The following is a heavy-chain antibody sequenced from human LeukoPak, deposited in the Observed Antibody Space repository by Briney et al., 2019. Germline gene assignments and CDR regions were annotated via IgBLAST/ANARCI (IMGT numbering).Heavy chain of an antibody. J-gene: IGHJ6*03. D-gene: IGHD6-13*01. CDR1: GYSFTSYG. V-gene: IGHV1-18*01. CDR3: ARVIVAAGTYYYYYMDV. Sequence: ASVKVSCKASGYSFTSYGISWVRQAPGQGLEWMGWISTYNGNTNYAQKIQGRVTMTTDTSTSTAYMELSSLRSEDTAVYYCARVIVAAGTYYYYYMDVWGKGTTVTVSS. CDR2: ISTYNGNT.